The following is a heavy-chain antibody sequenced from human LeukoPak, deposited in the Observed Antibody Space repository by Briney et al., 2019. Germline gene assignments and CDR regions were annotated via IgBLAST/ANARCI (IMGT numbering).Heavy chain of an antibody. CDR2: IYYSGST. J-gene: IGHJ5*02. CDR1: GDSISSDY. Sequence: SETLSLTCTVSGDSISSDYWSWVRQPPGKGLEWIGYIYYSGSTNYNPSLKSRVTISVDTSKKQFSLRLSSVTAADTAVYYCARHRGYGYGLGFDPWGQGTLVTVSS. D-gene: IGHD5-18*01. CDR3: ARHRGYGYGLGFDP. V-gene: IGHV4-59*08.